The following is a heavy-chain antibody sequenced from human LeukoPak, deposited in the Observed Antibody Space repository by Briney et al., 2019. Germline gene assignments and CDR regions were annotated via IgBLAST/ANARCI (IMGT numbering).Heavy chain of an antibody. D-gene: IGHD3-9*01. CDR2: ISSGSSTK. J-gene: IGHJ6*02. CDR3: ARVAHFDRGMDV. Sequence: GGSLRLSCAASGFTFSSYSMKWVRQAPGKGLDWLSYISSGSSTKYYADSVKGRFTISRDNTKKTLYLEMNSLRAEDTAVYFCARVAHFDRGMDVWGQGTTVIVSS. CDR1: GFTFSSYS. V-gene: IGHV3-48*04.